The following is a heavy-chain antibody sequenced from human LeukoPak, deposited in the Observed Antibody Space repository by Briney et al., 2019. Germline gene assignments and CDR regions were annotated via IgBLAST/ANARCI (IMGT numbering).Heavy chain of an antibody. Sequence: PSETLSLTCAVYGGSFSGYYWSWIRQPPGKGLEWIGEINHSGTTNYNPSLASRVTVSVDTSKNQFSLNLTSVTAADTAVYFCAXXXXYGSGSYYKAYYFDSWGQGTLVTVSS. D-gene: IGHD3-10*01. CDR3: AXXXXYGSGSYYKAYYFDS. CDR2: INHSGTT. J-gene: IGHJ4*02. CDR1: GGSFSGYY. V-gene: IGHV4-34*01.